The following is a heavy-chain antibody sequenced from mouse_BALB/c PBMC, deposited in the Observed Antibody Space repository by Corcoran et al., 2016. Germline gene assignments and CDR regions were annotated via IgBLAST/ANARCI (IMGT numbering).Heavy chain of an antibody. D-gene: IGHD1-1*02. CDR2: INTYTGEP. V-gene: IGHV9-1*02. Sequence: QIQLVQSGPELKKPGETVKISCKASGYTFTNYGMNWVKQAPGKGLKWMGWINTYTGEPTYADDFKGRFAFSLETSASTAYLQINTLNDEDMATYFCARGGNYAMDYWGQGTSVTVSS. J-gene: IGHJ4*01. CDR1: GYTFTNYG. CDR3: ARGGNYAMDY.